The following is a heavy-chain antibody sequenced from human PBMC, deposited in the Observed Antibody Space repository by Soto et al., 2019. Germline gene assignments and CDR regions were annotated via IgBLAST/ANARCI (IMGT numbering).Heavy chain of an antibody. J-gene: IGHJ4*01. D-gene: IGHD6-19*01. CDR3: AKALMEYNGGCYYPLDY. CDR2: ISGSGSST. CDR1: GFTFSNYA. Sequence: PGGSLRLSCTVSGFTFSNYAMSWVRQAPGKGLEWVSAISGSGSSTYYTDSVKGRFTVSRDNSKNTLYLRMLSLRAEDTAVYYCAKALMEYNGGCYYPLDYWGRGILVTV. V-gene: IGHV3-23*01.